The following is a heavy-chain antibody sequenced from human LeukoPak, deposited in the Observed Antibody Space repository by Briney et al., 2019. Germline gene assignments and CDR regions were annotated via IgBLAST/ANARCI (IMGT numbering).Heavy chain of an antibody. CDR1: GGSIRNYY. CDR2: IYYSGST. Sequence: SETLSLTCTVSGGSIRNYYWSWIRQPPGKGLEWIGYIYYSGSTNYNPSLKSRVTISVDTSKNQFSLKLSSLTAADTAVYYCARVKYSYNYYYYMDVWGKGTTVTVSS. CDR3: ARVKYSYNYYYYMDV. V-gene: IGHV4-59*01. J-gene: IGHJ6*03. D-gene: IGHD5-18*01.